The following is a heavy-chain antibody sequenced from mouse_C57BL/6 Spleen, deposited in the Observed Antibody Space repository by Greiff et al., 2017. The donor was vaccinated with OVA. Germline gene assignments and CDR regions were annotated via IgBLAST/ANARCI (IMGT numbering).Heavy chain of an antibody. J-gene: IGHJ4*01. CDR1: GYTFTDYN. D-gene: IGHD1-1*01. CDR2: INPNNGGT. Sequence: EVHLVESGPELVKPGASVKIPCKASGYTFTDYNMDWVKQSHGKSLEWIGDINPNNGGTIYNQKFKGKATLTVDKSSSTAYMELRSLTSEDTAVYYCARYYYGSSLYAMDYWGQGTSVTVSS. CDR3: ARYYYGSSLYAMDY. V-gene: IGHV1-18*01.